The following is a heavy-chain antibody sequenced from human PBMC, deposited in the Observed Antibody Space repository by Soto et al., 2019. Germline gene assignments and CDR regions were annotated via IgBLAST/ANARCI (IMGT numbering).Heavy chain of an antibody. CDR2: IIPIFGTA. J-gene: IGHJ4*02. Sequence: VNVSCKAAGGAFSSYPISWVRQAPGKGLEWMGGIIPIFGTADYAQKFQGRVTITADESTSTAYMELSSLRSEDTAVYYCARGQQLAPFDYWGQGTLVTVSS. CDR1: GGAFSSYP. CDR3: ARGQQLAPFDY. D-gene: IGHD6-13*01. V-gene: IGHV1-69*13.